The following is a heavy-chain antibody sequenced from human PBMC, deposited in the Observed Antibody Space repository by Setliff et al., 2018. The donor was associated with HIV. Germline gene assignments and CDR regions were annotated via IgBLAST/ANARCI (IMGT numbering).Heavy chain of an antibody. CDR1: RYSVNSPYF. CDR3: ASSPSKRGYSYAPGGGAFNI. Sequence: SETLSLTCSVLRYSVNSPYFWGWVRQPPGKGLEWIGYIYYGGSTNYNPSLKSRVTISVDTSKNQFSLKLSSVTAADTAVYYRASSPSKRGYSYAPGGGAFNIWGQGTKVTVSS. J-gene: IGHJ3*02. V-gene: IGHV4-61*01. D-gene: IGHD5-18*01. CDR2: IYYGGST.